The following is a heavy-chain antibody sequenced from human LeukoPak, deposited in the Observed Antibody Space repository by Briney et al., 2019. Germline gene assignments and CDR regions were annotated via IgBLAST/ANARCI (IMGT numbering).Heavy chain of an antibody. V-gene: IGHV4-59*11. Sequence: SETLSLTCTVSGGSISSHYWSWIRQPPGKGLEWIGYIYYSGSTNYNPSLKSRVTISVDTSKNQFSLKLSSVTAADTAVYYCAREISGGGSYYDYWGQGTPVTVSS. CDR1: GGSISSHY. J-gene: IGHJ4*02. D-gene: IGHD1-26*01. CDR2: IYYSGST. CDR3: AREISGGGSYYDY.